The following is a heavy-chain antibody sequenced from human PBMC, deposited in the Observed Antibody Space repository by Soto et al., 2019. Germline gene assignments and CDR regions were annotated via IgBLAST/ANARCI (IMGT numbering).Heavy chain of an antibody. D-gene: IGHD2-15*01. J-gene: IGHJ4*01. CDR3: ARFVVPATRHPDFDY. CDR2: IFYSGTP. CDR1: GGSIRSSNYY. Sequence: PSVILSLTCTVSGGSIRSSNYYWGWIRRPPGKGLELIGNIFYSGTPYYNPSLKSRITISIDTSKNQFSLRLNSVTAADSGVYFCARFVVPATRHPDFDYWGPGTLVTVSS. V-gene: IGHV4-39*01.